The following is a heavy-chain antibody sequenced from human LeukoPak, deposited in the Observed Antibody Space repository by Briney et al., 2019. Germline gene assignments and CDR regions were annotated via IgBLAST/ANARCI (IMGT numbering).Heavy chain of an antibody. Sequence: SETLSLTCTASGGSISSYYWSWIRQPPGKGLEWIGYIYCSGSTNYNPSLKSRVTISVDTSKNQFSLKLSSVTAADTAVYYCARSEMVLPYYYYGMDVWGQGTTVTVSS. J-gene: IGHJ6*02. D-gene: IGHD5-24*01. CDR2: IYCSGST. CDR3: ARSEMVLPYYYYGMDV. V-gene: IGHV4-59*08. CDR1: GGSISSYY.